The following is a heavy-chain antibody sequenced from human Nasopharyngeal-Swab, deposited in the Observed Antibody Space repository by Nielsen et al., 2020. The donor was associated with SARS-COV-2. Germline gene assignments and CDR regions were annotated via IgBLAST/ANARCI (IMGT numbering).Heavy chain of an antibody. V-gene: IGHV3-30*18. CDR1: GFDFNNYG. J-gene: IGHJ6*02. CDR3: AKAPIAAAGSYYYYGMDV. D-gene: IGHD6-13*01. CDR2: ISYDGSNK. Sequence: GGSLRLSCAASGFDFNNYGMHWVRQAPGKGLEWVAVISYDGSNKYYADSVKGRFTISRDNSKNTLYLQMNSLRAEDTAVYYCAKAPIAAAGSYYYYGMDVWGQGTTVTVSS.